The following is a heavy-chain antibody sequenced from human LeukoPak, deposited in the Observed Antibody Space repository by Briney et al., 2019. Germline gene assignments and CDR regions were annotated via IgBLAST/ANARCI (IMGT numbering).Heavy chain of an antibody. D-gene: IGHD3-10*01. V-gene: IGHV4-34*01. CDR2: INHSGST. CDR3: AMLGSGSYYKVPHWFDP. Sequence: PSETLSLTCAVYGGSFSGYYWSWIRQPPGKGLEWIGEINHSGSTNYNPSLKSRVTISVDTSKNQFSLKLSSVTAADTAVYYCAMLGSGSYYKVPHWFDPWGQGTLVTVSS. J-gene: IGHJ5*02. CDR1: GGSFSGYY.